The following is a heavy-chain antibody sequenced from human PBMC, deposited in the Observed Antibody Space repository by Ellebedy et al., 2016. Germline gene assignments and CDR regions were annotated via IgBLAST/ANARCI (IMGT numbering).Heavy chain of an antibody. CDR2: RYHSGST. Sequence: SETLSLXCALSGDSISSGGYSWNWIRQPPGKGLEWIGYRYHSGSTYFNPSLKSRVTMSVDTSKNQFSLKLSSVTAADTAVYYCAREQCLAGRYYFDYWGRGTLVTVSP. D-gene: IGHD6-19*01. V-gene: IGHV4-30-2*01. CDR3: AREQCLAGRYYFDY. J-gene: IGHJ4*01. CDR1: GDSISSGGYS.